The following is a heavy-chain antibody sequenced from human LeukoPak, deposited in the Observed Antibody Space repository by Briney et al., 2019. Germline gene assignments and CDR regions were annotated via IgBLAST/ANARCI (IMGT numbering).Heavy chain of an antibody. CDR1: GYTFTSYG. D-gene: IGHD6-19*01. CDR3: ARERIAVAGNGWFDP. J-gene: IGHJ5*02. CDR2: ISAYNGNT. Sequence: ASVKVSCKASGYTFTSYGISWVRQAPGQGLEWMGWISAYNGNTNYAQKLQGRVTMTTDTSTSTAYMELSSLRSEDTAVYYCARERIAVAGNGWFDPWGQGTLVTVSS. V-gene: IGHV1-18*01.